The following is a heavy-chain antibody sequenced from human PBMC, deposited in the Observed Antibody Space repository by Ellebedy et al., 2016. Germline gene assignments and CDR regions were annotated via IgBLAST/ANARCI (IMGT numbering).Heavy chain of an antibody. CDR3: AKGRDCSSTSCPYYYYYGMDV. J-gene: IGHJ6*02. CDR2: ISGSGGST. Sequence: GESLKISXAASGFTFSSYAMSWVRQAPGKGLEWVSAISGSGGSTYYADSVKGRSTISRDNSKNTLYLQMNSLRAEDTAVYYCAKGRDCSSTSCPYYYYYGMDVWGQGTTVTVSS. CDR1: GFTFSSYA. D-gene: IGHD2-2*01. V-gene: IGHV3-23*01.